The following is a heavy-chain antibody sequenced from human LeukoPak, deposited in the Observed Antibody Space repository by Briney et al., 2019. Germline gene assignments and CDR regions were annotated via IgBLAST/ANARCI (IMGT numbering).Heavy chain of an antibody. Sequence: QPGGSLRLSCAASGFTVSSNYMSWVRQAPGKGLEWVSVIYSGGSTYYADSVKGRFTISRDNSKNTLYLQMNSLRAGDTAVYYCARETRLLWFGEIGYFDYWGQGTLVTVSS. CDR2: IYSGGST. D-gene: IGHD3-10*01. CDR3: ARETRLLWFGEIGYFDY. V-gene: IGHV3-53*01. J-gene: IGHJ4*02. CDR1: GFTVSSNY.